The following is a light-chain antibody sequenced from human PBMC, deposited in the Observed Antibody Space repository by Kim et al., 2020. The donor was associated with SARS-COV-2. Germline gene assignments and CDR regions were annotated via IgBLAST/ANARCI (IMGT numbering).Light chain of an antibody. CDR2: EVS. V-gene: IGLV2-23*02. Sequence: QSALTQPASVSGSPGQSITISCTGTSSDVGSYNLVSWYQHHPGKAPKLMIYEVSKRPSGVSNRFSGSKSGNTASLTISGLQAEDEGDYYCCSYAGSSTYVFGAGTKVTVL. J-gene: IGLJ1*01. CDR1: SSDVGSYNL. CDR3: CSYAGSSTYV.